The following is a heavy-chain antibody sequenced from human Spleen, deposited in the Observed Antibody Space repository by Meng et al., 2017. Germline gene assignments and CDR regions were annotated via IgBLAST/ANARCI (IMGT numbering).Heavy chain of an antibody. Sequence: QIQLVQSGGELRRPGASVKVSCKASDYTFTGYGVSWVRQAPGQGLEWMAWLGAHDGDTSHAPKFQGRVTVSADRPTATAYMELRSLRSDDTAVYYCARGTPGRSYSDYWGQGTLVTVSS. J-gene: IGHJ4*02. CDR2: LGAHDGDT. V-gene: IGHV1-18*01. CDR1: DYTFTGYG. D-gene: IGHD3-10*01. CDR3: ARGTPGRSYSDY.